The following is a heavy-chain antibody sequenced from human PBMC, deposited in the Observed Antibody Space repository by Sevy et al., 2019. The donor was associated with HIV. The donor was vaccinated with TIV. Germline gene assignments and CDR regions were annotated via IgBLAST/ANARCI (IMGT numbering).Heavy chain of an antibody. CDR3: AREISVVGYCSGGSCYPAY. CDR2: ISYDGRNK. CDR1: GFTFSSYA. D-gene: IGHD2-15*01. Sequence: GGSLRLSCAASGFTFSSYAMHWVRQAPGKGLEWVAVISYDGRNKYYADSVKGRFTISRDNSKNTLYLQMNSLRAEDTAVYYCAREISVVGYCSGGSCYPAYWGQGTLVTVSS. J-gene: IGHJ4*02. V-gene: IGHV3-30*04.